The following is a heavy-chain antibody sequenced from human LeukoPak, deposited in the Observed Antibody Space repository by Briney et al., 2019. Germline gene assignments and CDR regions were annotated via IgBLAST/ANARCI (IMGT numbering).Heavy chain of an antibody. J-gene: IGHJ4*02. CDR2: INHSGST. CDR3: AREISYYYDSSGYLDY. V-gene: IGHV4-34*01. CDR1: GGSFSGYY. Sequence: PSETLSLTCAVYGGSFSGYYWSWIRQPPGKGLEWIGEINHSGSTNYNPSLKSRVTISVDTSKNQFSLKLSSVTAADTAVYYCAREISYYYDSSGYLDYWGQGTLVTVSS. D-gene: IGHD3-22*01.